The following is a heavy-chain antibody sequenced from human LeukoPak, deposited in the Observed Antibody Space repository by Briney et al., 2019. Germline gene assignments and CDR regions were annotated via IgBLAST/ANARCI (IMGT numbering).Heavy chain of an antibody. CDR1: GLTFSNAW. CDR3: TTDLTPYSSGSYGFDP. CDR2: IKSKTDGGTT. V-gene: IGHV3-15*01. Sequence: PGGSLRLSCAASGLTFSNAWMSWVRQAPGKGLEWVGRIKSKTDGGTTDYAAPVKGRFTISRDDSKNTLYLQMNSLKTEDTAVYYCTTDLTPYSSGSYGFDPWGQGTLVTVSS. J-gene: IGHJ5*02. D-gene: IGHD6-19*01.